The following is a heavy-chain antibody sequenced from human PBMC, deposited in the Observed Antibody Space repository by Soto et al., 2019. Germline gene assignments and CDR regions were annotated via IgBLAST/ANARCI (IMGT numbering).Heavy chain of an antibody. CDR1: GFTFGSRA. D-gene: IGHD3-10*01. J-gene: IGHJ4*02. CDR3: ARGSMDSYQGSRIFDF. V-gene: IGHV3-23*01. CDR2: ITDNGGDS. Sequence: EVQLLVSGGDLVQPGGSLRLSCVASGFTFGSRAMSWVRQAPGEGLEWVSTITDNGGDSKSADSVRGRFAISRDNSKNILDLQMSSLRAEDSAVYYCARGSMDSYQGSRIFDFWGRGTLVTVSS.